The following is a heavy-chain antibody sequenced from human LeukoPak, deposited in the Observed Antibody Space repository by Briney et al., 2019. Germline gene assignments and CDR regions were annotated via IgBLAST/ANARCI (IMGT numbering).Heavy chain of an antibody. Sequence: KSSETLSLTCTVSGGSISSSSYYWGWIRQPPGKGLEWIGSIYYSGSTYYNPSLKSRVTISVDTSKNQFSLKLSSVSAADTAVYYCARDLAVAGTGPYYYYYGMDVWGQGTTVTVSS. D-gene: IGHD6-19*01. CDR2: IYYSGST. J-gene: IGHJ6*02. CDR3: ARDLAVAGTGPYYYYYGMDV. CDR1: GGSISSSSYY. V-gene: IGHV4-39*07.